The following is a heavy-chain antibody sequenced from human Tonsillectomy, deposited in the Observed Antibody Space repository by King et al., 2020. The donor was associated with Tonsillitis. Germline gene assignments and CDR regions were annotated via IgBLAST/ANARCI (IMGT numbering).Heavy chain of an antibody. Sequence: QLVQSGAEVKKPGDFLKISCKGAGYSFTSYRIGWVRQIPGKGLEWMGTIYPGDSDTTYNPSFQAQISISTDKSISMAYLQWRSQRASDTAIYYCARLGLGAFYIWGQGTLVTVSS. J-gene: IGHJ3*02. CDR3: ARLGLGAFYI. CDR1: GYSFTSYR. CDR2: IYPGDSDT. V-gene: IGHV5-51*01. D-gene: IGHD6-19*01.